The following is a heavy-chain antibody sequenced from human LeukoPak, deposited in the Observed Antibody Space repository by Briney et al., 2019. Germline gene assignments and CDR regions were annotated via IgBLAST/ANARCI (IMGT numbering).Heavy chain of an antibody. D-gene: IGHD2/OR15-2a*01. V-gene: IGHV3-21*01. CDR3: ARSDYFHN. CDR2: ISSSSSYI. CDR1: GFTFSSYS. Sequence: PGGSLRLSCAASGFTFSSYSMNWVRQAPGKGLEWVSSISSSSSYIYYAASVRGRFTISRDNAKNTLYLHMDSLRAEDTAVYYCARSDYFHNWGQGTMVVVSA. J-gene: IGHJ3*01.